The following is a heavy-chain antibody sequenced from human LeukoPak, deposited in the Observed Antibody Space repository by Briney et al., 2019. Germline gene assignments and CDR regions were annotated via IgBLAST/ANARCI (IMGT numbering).Heavy chain of an antibody. V-gene: IGHV1-69*04. CDR2: IIPILGIA. Sequence: SVKVSCKASGGTFSSYAISWVRPAPEQGLEWMGRIIPILGIANYAQKFQGRVTMTTDTSTSTAYMELRSLRSDDTAVYYCARGDYCSSTSCYTAYYYYGMDVWGQGTTVTVSS. CDR1: GGTFSSYA. J-gene: IGHJ6*02. CDR3: ARGDYCSSTSCYTAYYYYGMDV. D-gene: IGHD2-2*02.